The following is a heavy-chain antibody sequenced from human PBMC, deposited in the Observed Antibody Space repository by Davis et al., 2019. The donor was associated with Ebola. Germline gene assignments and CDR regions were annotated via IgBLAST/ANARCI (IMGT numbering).Heavy chain of an antibody. V-gene: IGHV3-21*01. CDR1: GFTFSSYS. CDR3: ARALGSVTTPHVEWYYYGMDV. Sequence: GESLKISCAASGFTFSSYSMNWVRQAPGKGLEWVSSISSSSSYIYYADSVKGRFTISRDNAKNSLYLQMNSLRAEDTAVYYCARALGSVTTPHVEWYYYGMDVWGQGTTVTVSS. CDR2: ISSSSSYI. J-gene: IGHJ6*02. D-gene: IGHD4-11*01.